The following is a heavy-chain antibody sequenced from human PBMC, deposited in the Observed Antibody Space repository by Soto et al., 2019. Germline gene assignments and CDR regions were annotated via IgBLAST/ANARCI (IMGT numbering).Heavy chain of an antibody. D-gene: IGHD6-13*01. V-gene: IGHV1-24*01. Sequence: GATVKVSCKVSGYTLTELSMHWVRQAPGKGLEWMGCFDPEDGETIYAQKFQGRVTMTEDTSTDTAYMELSSLRSEDTAVYYCATARIAAADYYGMDVWGQGTTVTVSS. CDR2: FDPEDGET. CDR3: ATARIAAADYYGMDV. J-gene: IGHJ6*02. CDR1: GYTLTELS.